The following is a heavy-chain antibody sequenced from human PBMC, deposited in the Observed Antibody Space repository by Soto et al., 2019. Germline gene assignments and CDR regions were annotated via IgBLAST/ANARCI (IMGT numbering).Heavy chain of an antibody. J-gene: IGHJ4*02. CDR2: TRNKVNSFSA. Sequence: EVQLMESGGGLVQPRGSLRLSCAASGFIFSDYYMDWVRQVPGKGLEWVGRTRNKVNSFSAEYAASVKGRFSIYRDASKDSMYLQMNSLKSDDTAVYYCARDTGGSYDYWGQGALVTVSS. CDR3: ARDTGGSYDY. V-gene: IGHV3-72*01. CDR1: GFIFSDYY. D-gene: IGHD3-16*01.